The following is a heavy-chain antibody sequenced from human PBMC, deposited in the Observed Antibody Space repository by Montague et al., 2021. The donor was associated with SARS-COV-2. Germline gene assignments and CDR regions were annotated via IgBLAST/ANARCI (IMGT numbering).Heavy chain of an antibody. Sequence: SETLSLTCTVSGGSISSYYWSWIRQPPGKGLEWIGYIYYSGSTNYNPSLKSRVTISVDTSKNQFSLKLSSVTAADTAVYYCGSHQGDGSLYGMHVWGQGTTVTVSS. CDR1: GGSISSYY. CDR2: IYYSGST. D-gene: IGHD5-24*01. J-gene: IGHJ6*02. CDR3: GSHQGDGSLYGMHV. V-gene: IGHV4-59*01.